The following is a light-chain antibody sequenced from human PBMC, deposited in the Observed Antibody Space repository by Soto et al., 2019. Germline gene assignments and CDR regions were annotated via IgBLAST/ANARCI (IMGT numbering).Light chain of an antibody. CDR3: QQYGSSPWT. V-gene: IGKV3-20*01. CDR1: QSVSSSY. Sequence: DIVLTQSPGTLSLSPGERAALSCRASQSVSSSYLAWYQQKPGQAPRLLIYGASNRATGIADRFSGSGSGTDFTLTISRLEPEDFAVYYCQQYGSSPWTFGQGTKVDIK. J-gene: IGKJ1*01. CDR2: GAS.